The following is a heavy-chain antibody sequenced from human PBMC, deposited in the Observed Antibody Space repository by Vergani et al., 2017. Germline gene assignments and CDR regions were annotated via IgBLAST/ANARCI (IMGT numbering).Heavy chain of an antibody. Sequence: EVQLVESGGGLVQPGRSLRLSCAASGFTFDDYAMHWVRQAPGKGLEWVSGISWNSGSIGYADSVKGRFTISRDNAKNSLYLQMNSLRAEDTALYYCAKDRVAVAAYYFDDWGQGPLVTVSS. D-gene: IGHD6-19*01. CDR3: AKDRVAVAAYYFDD. CDR2: ISWNSGSI. J-gene: IGHJ4*02. V-gene: IGHV3-9*01. CDR1: GFTFDDYA.